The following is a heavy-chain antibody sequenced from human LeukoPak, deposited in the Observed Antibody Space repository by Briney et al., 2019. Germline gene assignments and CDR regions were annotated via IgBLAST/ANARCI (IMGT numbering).Heavy chain of an antibody. J-gene: IGHJ2*01. CDR1: GGSMSSSRYY. CDR2: MSYGGST. D-gene: IGHD1-26*01. V-gene: IGHV4-39*01. Sequence: SETLPLTCTVSGGSMSSSRYYWGWIRQPPGKGLEWIGKMSYGGSTFYNLSLRSRVDISEDTSKNQFSLTVNSVTAADTAIYYCARLSIAGATYWYFDLWGRGTPVTVSS. CDR3: ARLSIAGATYWYFDL.